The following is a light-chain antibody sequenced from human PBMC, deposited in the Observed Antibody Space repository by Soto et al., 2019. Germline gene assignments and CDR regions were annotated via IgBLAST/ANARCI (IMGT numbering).Light chain of an antibody. CDR3: QRFSILLYT. CDR1: QNVNNHY. Sequence: ENVLTQSPGTLSLSPGERATLSCRASQNVNNHYLAWYQHKPGQAPRLLIYGASRRAAAIPDRFSASGSGRGWRGMISRLEPDVLAVHNCQRFSILLYTLGLGT. J-gene: IGKJ2*01. CDR2: GAS. V-gene: IGKV3-20*01.